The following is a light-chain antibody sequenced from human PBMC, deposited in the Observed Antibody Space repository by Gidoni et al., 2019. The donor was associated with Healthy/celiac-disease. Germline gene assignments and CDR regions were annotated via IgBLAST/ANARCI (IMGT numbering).Light chain of an antibody. J-gene: IGKJ1*01. CDR1: QSISSY. CDR2: AAS. Sequence: DIQMPQSPSSLSASVGDRVTITCRASQSISSYLNWYQQKPGKAPKLLIYAASSLQSGVPSRCSGSGSGTDFTLTISMLQPEDFATYYCQQSYSTPRTFGQGTKVEIK. CDR3: QQSYSTPRT. V-gene: IGKV1-39*01.